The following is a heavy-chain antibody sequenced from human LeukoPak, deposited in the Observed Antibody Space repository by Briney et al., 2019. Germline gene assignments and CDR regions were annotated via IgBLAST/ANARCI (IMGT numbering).Heavy chain of an antibody. CDR2: INWSGVST. V-gene: IGHV3-20*04. CDR1: GFTFDDYG. D-gene: IGHD3-22*01. CDR3: ARFDSSGPI. J-gene: IGHJ3*02. Sequence: GGSLRLSCAASGFTFDDYGMTGVRQAPGKGLEGGSGINWSGVSTGYADSVNGRFTISRDNAKKPLYLQMNSLRAEDTAFYYCARFDSSGPIWGQGTMVTVSS.